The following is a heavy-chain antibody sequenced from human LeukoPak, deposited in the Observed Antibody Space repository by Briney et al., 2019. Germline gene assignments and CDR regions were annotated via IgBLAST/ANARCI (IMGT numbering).Heavy chain of an antibody. J-gene: IGHJ4*02. V-gene: IGHV3-48*04. CDR1: GFTFSNYS. Sequence: GGSLRLSCAGSGFTFSNYSMNWVRQAPGKGLEWVSYISSSGSTIYYADSVKGRFTISRDNAKNSLYLQMNSLRAEDTAVYYCASLPSPSSSGYWGQGTLVTVSS. CDR3: ASLPSPSSSGY. CDR2: ISSSGSTI. D-gene: IGHD6-19*01.